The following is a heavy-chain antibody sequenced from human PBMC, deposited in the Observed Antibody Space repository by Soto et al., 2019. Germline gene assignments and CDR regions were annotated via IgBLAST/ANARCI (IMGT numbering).Heavy chain of an antibody. CDR2: IRSKANSYST. Sequence: GGSLRLSCAASGFTFSSSAMHWVSQASGKGLEWVGRIRSKANSYSTAYAASVKGRLTISRDDSKNTAYLQMNSLKTGDTAVYYCTTLITMVRGFPFDPWGQGTLVTV. CDR3: TTLITMVRGFPFDP. D-gene: IGHD3-10*01. J-gene: IGHJ5*02. V-gene: IGHV3-73*01. CDR1: GFTFSSSA.